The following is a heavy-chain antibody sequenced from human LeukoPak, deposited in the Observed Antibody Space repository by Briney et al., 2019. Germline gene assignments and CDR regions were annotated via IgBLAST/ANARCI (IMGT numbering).Heavy chain of an antibody. CDR3: ASGGVVVVAVNY. CDR2: IIPILGIA. V-gene: IGHV1-69*04. CDR1: GGTFTSYA. Sequence: ASVKVSCKASGGTFTSYAISGGRQPPGQGLEWMGRIIPILGIANYAQKFQGRVTITADKSTSTAYMELSSLRSEDTAVYYCASGGVVVVAVNYWGQGTLVTVSS. J-gene: IGHJ4*02. D-gene: IGHD2-15*01.